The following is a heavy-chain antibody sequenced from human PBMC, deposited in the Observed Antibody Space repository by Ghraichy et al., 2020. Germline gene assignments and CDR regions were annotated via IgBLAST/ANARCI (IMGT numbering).Heavy chain of an antibody. J-gene: IGHJ6*03. CDR2: INHIGST. D-gene: IGHD2-2*01. CDR3: ARGGYCSSTSCQYYYYYYYMDV. V-gene: IGHV4-34*01. CDR1: GGSFSGYY. Sequence: SQTLSLTCAVYGGSFSGYYWSWIRQPPGKGLEWIGEINHIGSTNYNPSLKSRVTISVDTSKNQFSLKLSSVTAADTAVYYCARGGYCSSTSCQYYYYYYYMDVWGKGTTVTVSS.